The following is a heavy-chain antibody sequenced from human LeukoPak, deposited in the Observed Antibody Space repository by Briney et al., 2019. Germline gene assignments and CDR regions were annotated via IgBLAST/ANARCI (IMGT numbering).Heavy chain of an antibody. Sequence: ASVKVSCKASGYTFTSYGISWVRQAPGQGLEWMGWISAYNGNTNYAQKLQGRVTMTTDPSTSTAYMELSSLRSDHPAVYYCASVFDSSGYYLNAFDIWGQGTMVTVSS. V-gene: IGHV1-18*01. CDR2: ISAYNGNT. CDR3: ASVFDSSGYYLNAFDI. CDR1: GYTFTSYG. J-gene: IGHJ3*02. D-gene: IGHD3-22*01.